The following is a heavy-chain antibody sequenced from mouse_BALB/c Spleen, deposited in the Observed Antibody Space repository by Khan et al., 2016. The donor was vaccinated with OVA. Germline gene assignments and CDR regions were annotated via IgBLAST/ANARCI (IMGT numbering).Heavy chain of an antibody. J-gene: IGHJ3*01. CDR3: ARNYDYDEGLAY. CDR2: IWSGGIT. Sequence: VELKESGPGLVQPSQSLSITCTVSGFSLTSYGVHWVRQSPGKGLEWLGVIWSGGITDYSAAFISRLSISKDNSKSQVFFKMNSLQANDTAIYYCARNYDYDEGLAYWGQRTLVTVSA. D-gene: IGHD2-4*01. CDR1: GFSLTSYG. V-gene: IGHV2-2*02.